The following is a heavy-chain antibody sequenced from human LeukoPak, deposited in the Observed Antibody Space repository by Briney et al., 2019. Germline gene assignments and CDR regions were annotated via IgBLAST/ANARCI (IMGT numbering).Heavy chain of an antibody. Sequence: TGGSLRLSCAASGFTFSSYAMSWVRQAPGKGLEWVSAISGSGGSTYYADSVKGRFTISRDNSKNTLYLQMNSLRAEDTAVYYCAKEFPNYYGSGSYYKAPPSWGQGTLVTVSS. CDR3: AKEFPNYYGSGSYYKAPPS. V-gene: IGHV3-23*01. CDR2: ISGSGGST. J-gene: IGHJ5*02. CDR1: GFTFSSYA. D-gene: IGHD3-10*01.